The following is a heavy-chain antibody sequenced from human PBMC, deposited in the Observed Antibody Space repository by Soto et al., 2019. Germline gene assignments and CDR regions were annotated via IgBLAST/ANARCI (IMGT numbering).Heavy chain of an antibody. CDR2: INPSGGST. D-gene: IGHD2-21*02. CDR1: GYTFTSYY. Sequence: ASVKVSCKASGYTFTSYYMHWVRQAPGQGLEWMGIINPSGGSTSYAQKFQDRVTMTRDTSTNTVYMELSSLRSDDTAVYYCARTYCAADCPRRDFDYWGQGTLVTVSS. V-gene: IGHV1-46*01. J-gene: IGHJ4*02. CDR3: ARTYCAADCPRRDFDY.